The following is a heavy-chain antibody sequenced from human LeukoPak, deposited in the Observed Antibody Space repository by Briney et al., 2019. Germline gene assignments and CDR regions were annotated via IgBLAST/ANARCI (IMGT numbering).Heavy chain of an antibody. Sequence: GESLKISCKGSGYSFSSYWIGWVRQMPGKGLEWMGIIYPGDSDTRYSPSFQGQVTISADKSISTAYLQWSSLKASDTAIYYCARQVVPAAMQDAFDIWGQGTMVTVSS. D-gene: IGHD2-2*01. CDR2: IYPGDSDT. V-gene: IGHV5-51*01. CDR3: ARQVVPAAMQDAFDI. J-gene: IGHJ3*02. CDR1: GYSFSSYW.